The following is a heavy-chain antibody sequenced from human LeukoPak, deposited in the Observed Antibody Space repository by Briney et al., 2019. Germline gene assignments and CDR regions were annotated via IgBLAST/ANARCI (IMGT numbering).Heavy chain of an antibody. V-gene: IGHV4-61*02. CDR1: GDSISSGTYY. D-gene: IGHD6-13*01. CDR2: IYPSGNT. CDR3: ARSYSSTSVLSYYYYYMDV. J-gene: IGHJ6*03. Sequence: SETLSLTCTVSGDSISSGTYYWTWTRQPAGKGLEWIGRIYPSGNTNYNPSLNSRVTISVDTSKNQFSLNLSSVTAADTAVYYCARSYSSTSVLSYYYYYMDVWGNGTTVTVSS.